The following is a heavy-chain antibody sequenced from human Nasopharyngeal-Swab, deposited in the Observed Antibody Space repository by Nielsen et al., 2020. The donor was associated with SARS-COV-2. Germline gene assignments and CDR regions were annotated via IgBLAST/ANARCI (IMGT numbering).Heavy chain of an antibody. V-gene: IGHV4-61*02. D-gene: IGHD2-15*01. CDR2: VFPSGIT. Sequence: WIRQPPGKGLEWIGRVFPSGITNYNPSLKSRVTISLDTSKNQFSLKLSSVTAADTAVYYCARDSGGNSFYNWGQGTLVTVSS. J-gene: IGHJ4*02. CDR3: ARDSGGNSFYN.